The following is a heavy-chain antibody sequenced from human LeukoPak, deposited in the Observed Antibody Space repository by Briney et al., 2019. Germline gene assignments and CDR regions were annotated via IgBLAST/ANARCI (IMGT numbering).Heavy chain of an antibody. V-gene: IGHV1-8*01. Sequence: ASVKVSCKASGYTFTSYDINWVRQATGQGLEWMGWMNPNSGSTSYAQKFQGRVTMTRDTSTSTVYMELSSLRSEDTAVYYCARVGDSSGYDDAFDIWGQGTMVTVSS. CDR3: ARVGDSSGYDDAFDI. CDR2: MNPNSGST. CDR1: GYTFTSYD. J-gene: IGHJ3*02. D-gene: IGHD3-22*01.